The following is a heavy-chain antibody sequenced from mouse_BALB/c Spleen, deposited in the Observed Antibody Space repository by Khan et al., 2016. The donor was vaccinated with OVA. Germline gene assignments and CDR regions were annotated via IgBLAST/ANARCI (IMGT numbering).Heavy chain of an antibody. D-gene: IGHD2-3*01. CDR1: GFSLTSYG. J-gene: IGHJ4*01. CDR3: ARWFDGYSSLYAMDY. CDR2: IWSDGST. V-gene: IGHV2-6*02. Sequence: QVHVKQSGPGLVAPSQSLSITCTVSGFSLTSYGVHWVRQPPGKGLEWLVVIWSDGSTNYNSVLKSRLSISKDNSKRQVFLKMNSLQTDDTAFYYCARWFDGYSSLYAMDYWGQGTSVTVSS.